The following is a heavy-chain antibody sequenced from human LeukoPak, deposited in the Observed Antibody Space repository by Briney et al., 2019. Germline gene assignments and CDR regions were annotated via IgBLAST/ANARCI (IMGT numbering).Heavy chain of an antibody. J-gene: IGHJ4*02. CDR2: VSGSGGNI. CDR1: GFTFSSYT. D-gene: IGHD2-2*01. CDR3: AASLPNIVVVPATKGPFGY. Sequence: GGSLRLSCAASGFTFSSYTMSWVRQAPGKGLEWVSGVSGSGGNIHYADSVKGRFTISRDNSKNTLYLQMNSLRAEDTAVYYCAASLPNIVVVPATKGPFGYWGQGTLVTVSS. V-gene: IGHV3-23*01.